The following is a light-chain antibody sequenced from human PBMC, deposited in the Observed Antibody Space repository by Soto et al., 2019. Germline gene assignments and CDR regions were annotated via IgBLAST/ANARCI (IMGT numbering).Light chain of an antibody. CDR2: DAS. CDR3: QQYENIPT. V-gene: IGKV1-33*01. J-gene: IGKJ5*01. CDR1: QDIRNY. Sequence: DLQMAQSPSGLSASVGDRFTITGQASQDIRNYLNWYQQKPGRAPKLLIYDASNLEAGVPSRFRGSGSGTDFTFTISSMQPEDIATYYCQQYENIPTFGQGTRLEIK.